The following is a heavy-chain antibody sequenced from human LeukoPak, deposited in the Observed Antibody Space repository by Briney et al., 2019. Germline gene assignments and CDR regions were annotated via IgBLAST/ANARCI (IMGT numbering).Heavy chain of an antibody. J-gene: IGHJ4*02. CDR2: INHSGGT. V-gene: IGHV4-34*01. Sequence: SETLSLTCVVYGGSFSGYYWSWIRQPPGKGLEWIGEINHSGGTNYNPSLKSRVTMSVDTSKKQFSLKLSSVTAADTAVYYCARDRPGAFDFLFDFWGQGALVTVSS. CDR3: ARDRPGAFDFLFDF. D-gene: IGHD2/OR15-2a*01. CDR1: GGSFSGYY.